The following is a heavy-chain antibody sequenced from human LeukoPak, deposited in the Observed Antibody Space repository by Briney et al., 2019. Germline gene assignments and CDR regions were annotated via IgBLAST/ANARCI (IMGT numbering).Heavy chain of an antibody. CDR1: GGTFSSYA. V-gene: IGHV1-69*04. J-gene: IGHJ3*02. D-gene: IGHD3-10*01. CDR3: ARNAGPSDAFDI. CDR2: IISILGIA. Sequence: ASVKVSCKASGGTFSSYAISWVRQAPGQGLEWMGRIISILGIANYAQKFQGRVTITADKSTSTAYMELSSLRSEDTAVYYCARNAGPSDAFDIWGQGTMVTVSS.